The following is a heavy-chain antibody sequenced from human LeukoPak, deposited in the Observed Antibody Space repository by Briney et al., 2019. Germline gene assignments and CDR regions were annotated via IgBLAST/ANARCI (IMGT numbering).Heavy chain of an antibody. CDR1: GGSISSYY. D-gene: IGHD2-15*01. CDR3: ARDIATPDDY. CDR2: IYYSGST. Sequence: PSETLSLTCTVSGGSISSYYWSWIRQPPGKGLEWIGYIYYSGSTNYNPSLKSRVTISVDTSKNQFSLKLSSVTAADTAVYYCARDIATPDDYWGQGTLVTVSS. J-gene: IGHJ4*02. V-gene: IGHV4-59*01.